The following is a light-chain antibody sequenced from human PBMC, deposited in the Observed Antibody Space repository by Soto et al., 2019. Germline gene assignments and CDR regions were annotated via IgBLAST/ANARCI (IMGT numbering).Light chain of an antibody. CDR2: GTS. CDR3: QQFAGSPAAFT. V-gene: IGKV3-20*01. J-gene: IGKJ2*01. CDR1: QTVSSAN. Sequence: ESLLTQSPGTLSLSPGEGATLSCRASQTVSSANLAWYQQKPGQAPRLLIYGTSIRATGIPDRFSGTRSGTDFTLTISSLEPEDVAVYYCQQFAGSPAAFTFGQGTKLEI.